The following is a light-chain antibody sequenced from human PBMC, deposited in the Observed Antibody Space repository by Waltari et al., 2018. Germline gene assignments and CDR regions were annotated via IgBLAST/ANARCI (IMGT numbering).Light chain of an antibody. V-gene: IGLV1-44*01. J-gene: IGLJ3*02. CDR3: AAWDDGLNGWV. Sequence: QSVLTQPPSASGSPGQRVTISCSGSGSNIGSNTVNWYQQIPGMAPKLLIYTNSRRPPGVPARFSGSKSGTSGFLAISGLQSEDEADYYCAAWDDGLNGWVFGGRTKVTVL. CDR1: GSNIGSNT. CDR2: TNS.